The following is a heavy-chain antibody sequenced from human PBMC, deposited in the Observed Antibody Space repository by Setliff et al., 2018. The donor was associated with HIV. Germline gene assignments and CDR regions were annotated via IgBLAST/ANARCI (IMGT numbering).Heavy chain of an antibody. CDR3: AKADDGAAAGLDP. J-gene: IGHJ5*02. V-gene: IGHV3-30*02. CDR2: VWYGGTNI. CDR1: GFNFRHFG. D-gene: IGHD6-13*01. Sequence: GGSLRLSCAASGFNFRHFGMHWVRQAPGKGLEWVALVWYGGTNINYADFVKGRFTISRDNSRNTVHLQMSSLRVEDTAVYYCAKADDGAAAGLDPWGQGTLVTVSS.